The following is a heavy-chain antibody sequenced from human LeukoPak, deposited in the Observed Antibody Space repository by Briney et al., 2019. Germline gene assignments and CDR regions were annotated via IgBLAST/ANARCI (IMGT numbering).Heavy chain of an antibody. J-gene: IGHJ4*02. CDR2: VNPNSGNT. D-gene: IGHD2-15*01. V-gene: IGHV1-8*01. CDR3: AREGYCSGGSCCGGFDY. Sequence: ASVKVSCKASGYTFTSYDINWVRQATGQGLEWMGWVNPNSGNTGYAQKFQGRVTMTRNTSISTAYMELSSLRSEDTAVYYCAREGYCSGGSCCGGFDYWGQGTLVTVSS. CDR1: GYTFTSYD.